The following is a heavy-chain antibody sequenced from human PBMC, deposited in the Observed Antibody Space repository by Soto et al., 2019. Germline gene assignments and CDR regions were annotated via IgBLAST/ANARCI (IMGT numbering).Heavy chain of an antibody. D-gene: IGHD1-1*01. CDR1: GYAFTTYG. Sequence: QVHLVQSGAEVKKPGASVKVSCQGSGYAFTTYGITWVRQAPGQGLEWRGWISAHNGNTHYAQKLQGRVTVTRDTSTSTAYMELRSLRYDDTAVYYCARGRYGDYWGQGALVTVSS. CDR3: ARGRYGDY. J-gene: IGHJ4*02. V-gene: IGHV1-18*01. CDR2: ISAHNGNT.